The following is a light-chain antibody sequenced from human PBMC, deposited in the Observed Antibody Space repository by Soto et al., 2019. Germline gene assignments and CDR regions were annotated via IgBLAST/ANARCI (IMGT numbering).Light chain of an antibody. V-gene: IGKV1-27*01. CDR3: QKYSSVPF. J-gene: IGKJ3*01. Sequence: DIQMTQSPTSLSASVGDRVTITCRASQDIRHFVAWYQQKPGKAPKLLIYAASTLQSGVQSRFSGSGSGTAFTLTINSLQPEAVATYSCQKYSSVPFFGPGTKVAIK. CDR1: QDIRHF. CDR2: AAS.